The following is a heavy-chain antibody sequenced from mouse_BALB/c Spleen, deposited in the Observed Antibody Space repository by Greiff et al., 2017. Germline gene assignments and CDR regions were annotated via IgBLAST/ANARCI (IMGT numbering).Heavy chain of an antibody. V-gene: IGHV7-3*02. Sequence: EVQVVESGGGLVQPGGSLRLSCATSGFTFTDYYMSWVRQPPGKALEWLGFIRNKANGYTTEYSASVKGRFTISRDNSQSILYLQMNTLRAEDSATYYCARAPTGTGFDYWGQGTTLTVSS. CDR1: GFTFTDYY. D-gene: IGHD4-1*02. CDR3: ARAPTGTGFDY. J-gene: IGHJ2*01. CDR2: IRNKANGYTT.